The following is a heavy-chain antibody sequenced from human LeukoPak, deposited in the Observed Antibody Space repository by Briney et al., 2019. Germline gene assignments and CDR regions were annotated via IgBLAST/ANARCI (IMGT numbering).Heavy chain of an antibody. CDR2: LSGSGGGT. Sequence: GGSLRLSCAVSGITLSNYGMSWVRQAPGKGLEWVAGLSGSGGGTNYADSVQGRFTISRDNPKNTLYLQMNSLRAEVTAVYFCAKRGVVIRVFLVGFHKEAYYFDSWGQGALVTVSS. D-gene: IGHD3-10*01. CDR3: AKRGVVIRVFLVGFHKEAYYFDS. J-gene: IGHJ4*02. V-gene: IGHV3-23*01. CDR1: GITLSNYG.